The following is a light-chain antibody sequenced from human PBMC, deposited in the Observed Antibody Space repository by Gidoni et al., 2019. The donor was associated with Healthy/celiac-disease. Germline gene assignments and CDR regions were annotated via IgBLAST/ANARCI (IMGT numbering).Light chain of an antibody. CDR1: QSVSSY. CDR3: QQRSNWTPST. J-gene: IGKJ2*02. V-gene: IGKV3-11*01. Sequence: IVLPQSPSTLSLSPGDQATLSCRAGQSVSSYLSWYQQKPGQAPRLLIYDASNRATGIPARFSGGRSGTDFTLTISSIVPEDFAVYYCQQRSNWTPSTFGQGTKLEMK. CDR2: DAS.